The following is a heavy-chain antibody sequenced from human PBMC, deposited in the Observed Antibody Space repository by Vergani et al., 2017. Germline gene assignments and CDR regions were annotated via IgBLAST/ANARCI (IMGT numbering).Heavy chain of an antibody. CDR2: IIPIFGTA. D-gene: IGHD5-18*01. CDR1: GFTFSSYA. Sequence: VQLVESGGGLVQPGGSLRLSCAASGFTFSSYAISWVRQAPGQGLEWMGGIIPIFGTANYAQKVQGRVTITADESTSTAYMELSSLRSEDTAVYYCARERDVDTAMVVAFDIWGQGTMVTVSS. CDR3: ARERDVDTAMVVAFDI. J-gene: IGHJ3*02. V-gene: IGHV1-69*01.